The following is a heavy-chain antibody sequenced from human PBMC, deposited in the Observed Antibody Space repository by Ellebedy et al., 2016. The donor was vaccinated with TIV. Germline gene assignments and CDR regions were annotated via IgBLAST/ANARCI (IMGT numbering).Heavy chain of an antibody. J-gene: IGHJ4*02. CDR1: GGTFSSYA. CDR2: IIPIFGTA. V-gene: IGHV1-69*05. D-gene: IGHD2-8*01. Sequence: SVKVSXKASGGTFSSYAISWVRQAPGQGLEWMGGIIPIFGTANYAQKLQGRVTMTTDTSTSTAYMELRSLRSDDTAVYYWARGRLKMGLFDYWGQGTLVTVSS. CDR3: ARGRLKMGLFDY.